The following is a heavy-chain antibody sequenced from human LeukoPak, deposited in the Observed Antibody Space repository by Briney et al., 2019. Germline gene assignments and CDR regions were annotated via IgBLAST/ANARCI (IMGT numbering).Heavy chain of an antibody. CDR2: IYYSGST. CDR1: GGSISSYY. CDR3: ARVQVQILNYYYYYMDV. Sequence: SETLSLTXTVSGGSISSYYWSWIRQPPGKGLEWIGCIYYSGSTNYNPSLKSRVTISVDTSKNQFSLKLSSVTAADTAVYYCARVQVQILNYYYYYMDVWGKGTTVTVSS. J-gene: IGHJ6*03. D-gene: IGHD1-1*01. V-gene: IGHV4-59*01.